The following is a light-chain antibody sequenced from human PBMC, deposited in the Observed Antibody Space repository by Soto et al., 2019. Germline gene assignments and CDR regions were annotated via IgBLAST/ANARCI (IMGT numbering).Light chain of an antibody. CDR2: GAS. CDR1: HTISNN. CDR3: QQHADWPLS. Sequence: EIVTPQSPTTLSVSPGERATHSYRACHTISNNLSWYQQTPGQAPRLLMYGASTRATGIPGRFSGSWSGKEFNLTITSLQYEDFAVYCCQQHADWPLSFGGGTKVEIK. J-gene: IGKJ4*01. V-gene: IGKV3-15*01.